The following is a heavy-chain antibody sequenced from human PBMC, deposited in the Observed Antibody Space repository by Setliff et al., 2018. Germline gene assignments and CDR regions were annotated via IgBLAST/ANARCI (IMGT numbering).Heavy chain of an antibody. CDR3: ARDEDYYGSGSYYN. Sequence: SETLSLTCTVSGGSISNYYWSWIRQPPGKGLEWSGYIYYSGSTNYNPSLKTRVTISVDTSKNQFSLKLSSVTAADTAVYYCARDEDYYGSGSYYNWGQGTLVTVSS. V-gene: IGHV4-59*01. CDR2: IYYSGST. CDR1: GGSISNYY. D-gene: IGHD3-10*01. J-gene: IGHJ4*02.